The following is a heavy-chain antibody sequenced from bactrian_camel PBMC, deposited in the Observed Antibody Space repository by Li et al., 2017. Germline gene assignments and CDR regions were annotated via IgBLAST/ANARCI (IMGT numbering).Heavy chain of an antibody. CDR2: SYIGDDSV. Sequence: HVQLVESGGGSVQAGGSLRLSCTASAHTDSPNCMAWFRQAPGKEREGVASSYIGDDSVHYADSVKGRFTVSRDNAKRTLYLQLNSLKTEDTGMYYCTKGTGWGPGFAYWGQGTQVTVS. D-gene: IGHD5*01. V-gene: IGHV3S1*01. CDR3: TKGTGWGPGFAY. J-gene: IGHJ6*01. CDR1: AHTDSPNC.